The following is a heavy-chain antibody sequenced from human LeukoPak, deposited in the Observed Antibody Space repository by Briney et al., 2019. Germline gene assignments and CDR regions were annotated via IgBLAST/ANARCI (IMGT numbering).Heavy chain of an antibody. CDR2: IKPDGSEK. CDR3: ARVTYYYDSSENRDDY. CDR1: GFTFSSYW. V-gene: IGHV3-7*01. D-gene: IGHD3-22*01. Sequence: GGSLRLSCAASGFTFSSYWMSWVRQAPGKGLEWVANIKPDGSEKHYVDSVKGRFTISRDNAKNSLYLQMNSLGAEDTAVYYCARVTYYYDSSENRDDYWGQGTLVTVSS. J-gene: IGHJ4*02.